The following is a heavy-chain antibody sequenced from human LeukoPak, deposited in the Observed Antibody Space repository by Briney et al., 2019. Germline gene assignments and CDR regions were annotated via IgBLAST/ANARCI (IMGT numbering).Heavy chain of an antibody. D-gene: IGHD4-17*01. V-gene: IGHV3-74*01. CDR1: GFTFSSYW. J-gene: IGHJ6*02. CDR3: ARDLNYGDYIGRYYYGMDV. CDR2: IKSDGSST. Sequence: PGGSLSLSCAASGFTFSSYWMHWVRQAPGKGLVWVSRIKSDGSSTSNADSVKGRFTISRDNAKNTLYLQMNSLRAEDTAVYYCARDLNYGDYIGRYYYGMDVWGQGTTVTVSS.